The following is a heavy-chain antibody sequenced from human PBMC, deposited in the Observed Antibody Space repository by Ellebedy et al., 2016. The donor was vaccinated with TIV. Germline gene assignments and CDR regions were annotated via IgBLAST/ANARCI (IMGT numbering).Heavy chain of an antibody. CDR3: AATIAAAGTGSSYYYYGMDV. V-gene: IGHV3-48*02. D-gene: IGHD6-13*01. Sequence: GESLKISXAASGFTFSSYSMNWVRQAPGKGLEWVSYISSSSSTIYYADSVKGRFTISRDNAKNSLYLQMNSLRDEDTAVYYCAATIAAAGTGSSYYYYGMDVWGQGTTVTVSS. J-gene: IGHJ6*02. CDR1: GFTFSSYS. CDR2: ISSSSSTI.